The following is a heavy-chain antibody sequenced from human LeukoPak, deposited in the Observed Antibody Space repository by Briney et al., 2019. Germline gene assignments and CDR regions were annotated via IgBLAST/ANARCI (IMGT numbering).Heavy chain of an antibody. CDR2: ISWNSGSI. Sequence: GGSLRLSCAASGFTFDDYAMHWVRQAPGKGLEWVSGISWNSGSIGYADSVKGRFTISRDNAKNSLYLQMNSLRAEDTAVYYCAKVQILLWFGELSGHFDYWGQGTLVTVSS. V-gene: IGHV3-9*01. D-gene: IGHD3-10*01. CDR1: GFTFDDYA. CDR3: AKVQILLWFGELSGHFDY. J-gene: IGHJ4*02.